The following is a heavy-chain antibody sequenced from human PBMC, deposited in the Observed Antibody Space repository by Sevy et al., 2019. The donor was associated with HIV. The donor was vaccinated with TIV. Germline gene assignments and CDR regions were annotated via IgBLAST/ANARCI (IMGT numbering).Heavy chain of an antibody. CDR3: ARHVGDYVFRYFDL. CDR2: VHNTGSA. D-gene: IGHD4-17*01. V-gene: IGHV4-61*02. J-gene: IGHJ2*01. Sequence: SETLSLTCTVSGGSGTRGQFYWSWIRQPAGKGLEWIGRVHNTGSATYNPSLRNRVGMSIDTSKNQFSLVLSSVTAADTAVYYCARHVGDYVFRYFDLWGRGTLVTVSS. CDR1: GGSGTRGQFY.